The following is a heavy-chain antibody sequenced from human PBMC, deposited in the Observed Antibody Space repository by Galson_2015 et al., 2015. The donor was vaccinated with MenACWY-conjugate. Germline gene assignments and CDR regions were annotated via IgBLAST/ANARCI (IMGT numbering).Heavy chain of an antibody. CDR2: ISHSGDST. Sequence: SLRLSCAASGFTFSTYAMSWVRQAPGKGLEWVSGISHSGDSTYYADSVKGRFTISRDNSKNTLYLQMNGQRGEDTAVYYCAKDQQSAWFGEFDSWGQGALVTVSS. CDR1: GFTFSTYA. J-gene: IGHJ4*02. D-gene: IGHD3-10*01. CDR3: AKDQQSAWFGEFDS. V-gene: IGHV3-23*01.